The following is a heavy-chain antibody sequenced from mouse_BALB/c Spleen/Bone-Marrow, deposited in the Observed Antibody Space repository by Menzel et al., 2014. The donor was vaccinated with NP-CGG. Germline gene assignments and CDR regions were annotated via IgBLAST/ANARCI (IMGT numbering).Heavy chain of an antibody. J-gene: IGHJ3*01. CDR3: ARDGDYSYAGFAY. Sequence: EVKLMESGGGLVKPGGSLKLSCAASGFTFSDYYMYWVRQTPEKRLEWVAIISDGGSYTFYPDSVKGRFTISRDNAKNSLYLQMSSLKSEDTAMYYCARDGDYSYAGFAYWGQGTLVTVSA. V-gene: IGHV5-4*02. CDR2: ISDGGSYT. CDR1: GFTFSDYY. D-gene: IGHD2-12*01.